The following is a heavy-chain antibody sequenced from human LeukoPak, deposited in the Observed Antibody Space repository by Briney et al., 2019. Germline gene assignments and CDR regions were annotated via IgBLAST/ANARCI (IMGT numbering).Heavy chain of an antibody. CDR2: IYSSGST. Sequence: SETLSLTCTVSGGSISSYHWSWIRQPPGKGLQWIGFIYSSGSTNFNPSLKSRVTISVDTSKNQFSLRLSSVTAADTAVYYCARVYYYDTGGYFFANWGQGTLVTVSS. D-gene: IGHD3-22*01. J-gene: IGHJ4*02. V-gene: IGHV4-59*01. CDR1: GGSISSYH. CDR3: ARVYYYDTGGYFFAN.